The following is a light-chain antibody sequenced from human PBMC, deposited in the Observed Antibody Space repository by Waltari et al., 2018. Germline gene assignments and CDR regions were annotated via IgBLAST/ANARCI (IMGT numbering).Light chain of an antibody. V-gene: IGLV5-39*01. CDR2: YYTDSRK. CDR3: AIWHRSAWG. CDR1: SGIFVGSYN. Sequence: QPVLTQPTSLSASPGASARLTCTLNSGIFVGSYNIFWYHQKPVSPPRYLLYYYTDSRKHQASGVPSRFSGSKDVSANAGLLLVSGLQSADEADYFCAIWHRSAWGFGGGTRLTVL. J-gene: IGLJ3*02.